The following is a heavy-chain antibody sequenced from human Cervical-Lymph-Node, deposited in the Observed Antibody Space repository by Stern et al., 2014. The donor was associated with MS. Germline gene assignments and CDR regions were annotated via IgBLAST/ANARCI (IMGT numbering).Heavy chain of an antibody. CDR2: IDWDDDR. J-gene: IGHJ4*02. D-gene: IGHD2-2*01. CDR3: ARIGEYQLHYFDY. CDR1: GFSLTTSGMC. Sequence: QVTLQESGPALVKPTQTLTLTCTFSGFSLTTSGMCVSWIRQPPGKALEWLARIDWDDDRYYSSSLKTRLTISKDTSKNQVVLTMTNMDPVDTATYYCARIGEYQLHYFDYWGQGTLVTVSS. V-gene: IGHV2-70*15.